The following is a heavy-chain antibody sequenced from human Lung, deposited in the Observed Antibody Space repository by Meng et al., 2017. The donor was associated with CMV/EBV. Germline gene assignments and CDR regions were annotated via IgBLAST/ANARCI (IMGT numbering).Heavy chain of an antibody. CDR3: ARDVSPRSSAYYAIYYFYALDV. D-gene: IGHD2-8*01. J-gene: IGHJ6*02. CDR1: GFTFSSYS. CDR2: ISSSGSYI. Sequence: ESXKISXAAPGFTFSSYSMNWVRQAPGKGLEWVSSISSSGSYIYYADSVKGRFTISRDNAQNSLYLQMNSLRAEDTAVYYCARDVSPRSSAYYAIYYFYALDVWGQGTXVTVSS. V-gene: IGHV3-21*01.